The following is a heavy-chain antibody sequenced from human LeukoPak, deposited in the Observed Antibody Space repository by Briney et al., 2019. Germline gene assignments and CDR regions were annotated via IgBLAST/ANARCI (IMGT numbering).Heavy chain of an antibody. CDR1: GGSISSYC. J-gene: IGHJ3*02. CDR3: ARTVAEEAFDI. CDR2: IYTSGST. V-gene: IGHV4-4*07. D-gene: IGHD6-19*01. Sequence: ASETLSLTCPVSGGSISSYCWSWIRQPAGKGLEWIGRIYTSGSTNYNPSLKSRVTMSVDTSKNQFSLKLSSVTAADTAVYYCARTVAEEAFDIWGQGTMVTVSS.